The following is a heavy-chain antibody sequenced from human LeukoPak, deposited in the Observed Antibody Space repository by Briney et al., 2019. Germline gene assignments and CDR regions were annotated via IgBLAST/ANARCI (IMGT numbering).Heavy chain of an antibody. V-gene: IGHV3-7*01. D-gene: IGHD4/OR15-4a*01. CDR1: GFTFSSYW. CDR3: ARSANYGGHAFFDY. J-gene: IGHJ4*02. Sequence: GGSLRLSCAASGFTFSSYWMTWVRQTQGKGLEWVANIKHDGSEDYFVDSVKGRFTISRDNAENSLHLQMSSLRAEDTAVYYCARSANYGGHAFFDYWGQGILVIVSS. CDR2: IKHDGSED.